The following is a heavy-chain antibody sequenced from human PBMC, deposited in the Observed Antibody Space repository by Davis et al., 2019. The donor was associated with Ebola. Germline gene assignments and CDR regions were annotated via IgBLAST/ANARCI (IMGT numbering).Heavy chain of an antibody. J-gene: IGHJ6*02. CDR2: ISAYNGNT. D-gene: IGHD6-13*01. CDR1: GYTFTSYG. V-gene: IGHV1-18*01. Sequence: AASVKVSCKASGYTFTSYGISWVRQAPGQGLEWMGWISAYNGNTNYAQKLQGRVTMTTDTSTSTAYMELSSLRSEDTAVYYCAREVYSSSWYSYYGMDVWGQGTTVTVSS. CDR3: AREVYSSSWYSYYGMDV.